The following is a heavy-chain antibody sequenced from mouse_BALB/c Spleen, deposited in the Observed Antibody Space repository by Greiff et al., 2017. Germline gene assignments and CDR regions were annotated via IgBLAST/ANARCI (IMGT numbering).Heavy chain of an antibody. V-gene: IGHV3-2*02. J-gene: IGHJ3*01. Sequence: EVKLQESGPGLVKPSQSLSLTCTVTGYSITSDYAWNWIRQFPGNKLEWMGYISYSGSTSYNPSLKSRISITRDTSKNQFFLQLNSVTTEDTATYYCARSLFTAYFAYWGQGTLVTVSA. CDR2: ISYSGST. CDR1: GYSITSDYA. D-gene: IGHD1-2*01. CDR3: ARSLFTAYFAY.